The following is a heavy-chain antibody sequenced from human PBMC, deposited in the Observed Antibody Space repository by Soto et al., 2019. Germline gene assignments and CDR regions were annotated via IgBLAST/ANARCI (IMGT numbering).Heavy chain of an antibody. CDR2: IYHSVST. CDR3: ARYRREAVAGYTLDN. V-gene: IGHV4-4*02. J-gene: IGHJ4*02. Sequence: TLSLTCAFSGGSISSSNWWSWVRQPPGKGLEWIGEIYHSVSTNYNPSLKSRVTISEDTSKSQFSLKVNSMTAADTAVYYCARYRREAVAGYTLDNWGQGILVTVSS. D-gene: IGHD6-13*01. CDR1: GGSISSSNW.